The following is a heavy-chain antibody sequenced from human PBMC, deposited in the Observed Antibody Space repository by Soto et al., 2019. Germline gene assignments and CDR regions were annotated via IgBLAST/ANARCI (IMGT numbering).Heavy chain of an antibody. J-gene: IGHJ6*02. CDR2: IIPIFGTA. V-gene: IGHV1-69*13. Sequence: GASVKVSCKASGGTFSSYAISWVRPAPGQGLEWMGGIIPIFGTANYAQKFQGRVTITADESTSTAYMELSSLRSEDTAVYYCASRDRPVVVPAASNSSDYGMDVWGQGTTVTVSS. CDR1: GGTFSSYA. CDR3: ASRDRPVVVPAASNSSDYGMDV. D-gene: IGHD2-2*01.